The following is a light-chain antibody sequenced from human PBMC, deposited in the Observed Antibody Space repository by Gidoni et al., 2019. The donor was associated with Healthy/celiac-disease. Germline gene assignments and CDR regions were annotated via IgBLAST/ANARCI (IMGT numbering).Light chain of an antibody. Sequence: DIQLTQSPSFLSASVGDRVTITCRASQGISSYLAWYQQTQGKAPKLLIYAASTLQSVAPSRFSGSGSGTEFTLTISSLQPEDFATYYCQQLNSYPLTFGGGTKVEIK. CDR1: QGISSY. CDR2: AAS. V-gene: IGKV1-9*01. J-gene: IGKJ4*01. CDR3: QQLNSYPLT.